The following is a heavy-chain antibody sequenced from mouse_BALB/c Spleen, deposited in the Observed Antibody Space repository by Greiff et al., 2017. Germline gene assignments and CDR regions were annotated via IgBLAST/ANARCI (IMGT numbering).Heavy chain of an antibody. V-gene: IGHV1S56*01. CDR2: IYPGDGST. CDR3: ARNWPFDY. J-gene: IGHJ2*01. CDR1: GYTFTSYY. D-gene: IGHD4-1*01. Sequence: VQLQESGPELVKPGASVKVSCKASGYTFTSYYIHWVKQRPGQGLEWIGWIYPGDGSTKYNEKFKGKTTLTADKSSSTAYMLLSSLTSEDSAIYFCARNWPFDYWGQGTTLTVSS.